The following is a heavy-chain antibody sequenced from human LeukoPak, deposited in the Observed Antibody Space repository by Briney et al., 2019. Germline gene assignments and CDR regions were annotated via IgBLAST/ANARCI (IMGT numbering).Heavy chain of an antibody. J-gene: IGHJ1*01. V-gene: IGHV1-2*02. CDR3: ARVVCSSTSCLEYFQH. CDR2: INPNSGGT. CDR1: GYTFTGYY. D-gene: IGHD2-2*01. Sequence: ASVKVSCKASGYTFTGYYMHWVRQAPGQGLEWMGWINPNSGGTNYAQKFQGRVTMTRDTSISTAYMELSRLRSDDTAVYYCARVVCSSTSCLEYFQHWGQGTLVTVSS.